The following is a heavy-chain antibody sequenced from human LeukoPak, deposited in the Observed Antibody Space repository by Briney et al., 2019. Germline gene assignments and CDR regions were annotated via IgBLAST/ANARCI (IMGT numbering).Heavy chain of an antibody. D-gene: IGHD3-16*01. Sequence: GSLRLSCAASGFRFSDFTITWVRQAPGKGPEWVSAIGGRGGSTYYADSLGGRFTISRDNSKDMVYLQMNSLKVEDTATYYCGKEGGAWGQGTKVTVSS. V-gene: IGHV3-23*01. CDR2: IGGRGGST. CDR3: GKEGGA. J-gene: IGHJ5*02. CDR1: GFRFSDFT.